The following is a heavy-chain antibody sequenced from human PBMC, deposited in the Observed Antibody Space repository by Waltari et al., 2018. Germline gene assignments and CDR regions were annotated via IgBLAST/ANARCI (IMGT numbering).Heavy chain of an antibody. Sequence: QVQLQESGPGLVKPSETLSLTCTVSGGSISSYYWSWIRQPPGKGLEWIGYIYYSGSTNYNPPLKSRVTISVDTSKNQFYLKLSPVTAADTAVYYCARSRREGYKDYWGQGTLVTVSS. D-gene: IGHD5-12*01. CDR1: GGSISSYY. J-gene: IGHJ4*02. CDR2: IYYSGST. V-gene: IGHV4-59*01. CDR3: ARSRREGYKDY.